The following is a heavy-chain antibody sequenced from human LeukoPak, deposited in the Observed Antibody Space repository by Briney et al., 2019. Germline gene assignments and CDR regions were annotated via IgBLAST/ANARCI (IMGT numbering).Heavy chain of an antibody. CDR1: GFTFDDYG. CDR3: ARSSYSSGFNDAFDI. D-gene: IGHD6-19*01. CDR2: INWNGGST. J-gene: IGHJ3*02. V-gene: IGHV3-20*01. Sequence: GGSLRLPCAASGFTFDDYGMSWVRQAPGKGLEWVSGINWNGGSTGYADSVKGRFTISRDNAKNSLYLQMNSLRAEDTALYHCARSSYSSGFNDAFDIWGQGTMVTVSS.